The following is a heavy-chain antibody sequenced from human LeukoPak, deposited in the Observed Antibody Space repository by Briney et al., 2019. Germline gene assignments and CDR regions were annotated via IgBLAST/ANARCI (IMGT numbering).Heavy chain of an antibody. J-gene: IGHJ4*02. CDR3: ARGRSGYSSSWYVSVYFDY. Sequence: PSETLSLTCAVYGGSFSGYYWSWIRQPPGKGLEWIGEINHSGSTNYNPSLKSRVTISVDTSKNQFSLKLSSVTAADTAAYYCARGRSGYSSSWYVSVYFDYWGQGTLVTVSS. D-gene: IGHD6-13*01. V-gene: IGHV4-34*01. CDR1: GGSFSGYY. CDR2: INHSGST.